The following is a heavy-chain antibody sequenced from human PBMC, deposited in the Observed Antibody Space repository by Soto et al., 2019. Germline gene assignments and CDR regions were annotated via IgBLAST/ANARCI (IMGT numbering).Heavy chain of an antibody. CDR2: IYPGDSDT. Sequence: PGESLKISCKGSGYSFTSYWIGWVRQMPGKGLEWMGIIYPGDSDTRYSPSFQGQVTISAEDTAVYYCARGRYNWNDPNLKDYYYYGMDVWGQGTTVTVSS. CDR1: GYSFTSYW. CDR3: YYGMDV. V-gene: IGHV5-51*01. J-gene: IGHJ6*02. D-gene: IGHD1-1*01.